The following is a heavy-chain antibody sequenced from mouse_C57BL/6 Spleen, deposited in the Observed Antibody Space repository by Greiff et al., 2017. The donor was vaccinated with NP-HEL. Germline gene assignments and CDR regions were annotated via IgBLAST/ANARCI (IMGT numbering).Heavy chain of an antibody. D-gene: IGHD1-1*01. Sequence: VQLKQSGPELVKPGASVKISCKASGYSFTGYYMHWVKQSHGNILDWIGYIYPYNGVSSYNQKFKGKATLTVDKSSSTAYMELRSLTSEDSAVDYCARGDYYGSSLYYFDYWGQGTTLTVSS. CDR2: IYPYNGVS. CDR3: ARGDYYGSSLYYFDY. J-gene: IGHJ2*01. CDR1: GYSFTGYY. V-gene: IGHV1-31*01.